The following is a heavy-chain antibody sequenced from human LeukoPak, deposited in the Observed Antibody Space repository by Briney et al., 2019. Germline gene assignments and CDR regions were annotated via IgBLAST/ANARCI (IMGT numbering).Heavy chain of an antibody. J-gene: IGHJ4*02. D-gene: IGHD3-16*01. CDR1: RFTFSSCA. Sequence: GGSLRLSCAASRFTFSSCAMSWVRQAPGKGLEWVSGISGSGDSTYYAVSVQGRFTISRDNSKNTLYLQMNSLRAEDTAVYYCVKAVGSLAYDNFDYWGQGTLVTVSS. CDR2: ISGSGDST. CDR3: VKAVGSLAYDNFDY. V-gene: IGHV3-23*01.